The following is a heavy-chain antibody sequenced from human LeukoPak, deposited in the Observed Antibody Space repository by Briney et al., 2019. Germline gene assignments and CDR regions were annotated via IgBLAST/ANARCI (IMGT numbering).Heavy chain of an antibody. D-gene: IGHD5-18*01. Sequence: PSETLSLTCTVSGGSISSGGYYWSWIRQHPGKGLEWIGYIYYSGSTYYNPSLKSRVTISVDTSKNQFSLKLSSVTAADTAVYYCARARARWIQQSSWWFDPWGQGTLVTVSS. J-gene: IGHJ5*02. CDR1: GGSISSGGYY. CDR3: ARARARWIQQSSWWFDP. CDR2: IYYSGST. V-gene: IGHV4-31*03.